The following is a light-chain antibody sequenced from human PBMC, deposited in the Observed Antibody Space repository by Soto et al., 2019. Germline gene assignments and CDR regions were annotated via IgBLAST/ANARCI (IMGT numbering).Light chain of an antibody. Sequence: ERGTTQSPATLSVSPGERATLPCRASQSVSSKLAWYQQKPGQAPRLLIYGASTRATGIPARFSGSGSGTEFTLTISSLQSEDFAVYYCQEYNNWHPVTFGGGTKVDIK. CDR2: GAS. V-gene: IGKV3-15*01. J-gene: IGKJ4*01. CDR3: QEYNNWHPVT. CDR1: QSVSSK.